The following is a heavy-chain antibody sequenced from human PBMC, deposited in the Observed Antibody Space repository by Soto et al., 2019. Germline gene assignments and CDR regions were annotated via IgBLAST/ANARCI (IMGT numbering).Heavy chain of an antibody. J-gene: IGHJ4*02. CDR2: IYYSGST. CDR1: GGSISSSSYY. Sequence: QLQLQESGPGLVKPSETLSLTCTVSGGSISSSSYYWGWIRQPPGKGLEWIGSIYYSGSTYYNPSLKSRVTISVDTSKNQFSLKLSSVTAADTAVYYCARHVVEQLLSGSFDYWGQGTLVTVSS. D-gene: IGHD6-6*01. V-gene: IGHV4-39*01. CDR3: ARHVVEQLLSGSFDY.